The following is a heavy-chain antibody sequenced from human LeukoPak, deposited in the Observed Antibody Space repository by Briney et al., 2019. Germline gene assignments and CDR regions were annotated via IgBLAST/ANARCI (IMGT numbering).Heavy chain of an antibody. V-gene: IGHV1-2*02. Sequence: GASVKVSCKASGYSFSAYYMVWVRQAPGQGPEWMGWLNLDRGDSNFEQKFQGRITMTRDKPISTAYLELSSLTSDDTAVYYCARPYSRSSIDGFDIWGQGTMVAVSS. D-gene: IGHD6-6*01. CDR1: GYSFSAYY. CDR2: LNLDRGDS. J-gene: IGHJ3*02. CDR3: ARPYSRSSIDGFDI.